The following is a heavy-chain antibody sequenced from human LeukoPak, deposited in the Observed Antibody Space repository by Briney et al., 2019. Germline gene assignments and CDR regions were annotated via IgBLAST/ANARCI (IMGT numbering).Heavy chain of an antibody. D-gene: IGHD1-26*01. CDR3: ARDSWDLVGAHYYFDY. CDR1: GYTFTDYH. Sequence: GASVRVSCKASGYTFTDYHIHWVRQAPGQGLEWMGWISAYNGNTNYAQKLQGRVTMTTDTSTSTAYMELRSLRSDDTAVYYCARDSWDLVGAHYYFDYWGQGTLVTVSS. CDR2: ISAYNGNT. V-gene: IGHV1-18*01. J-gene: IGHJ4*02.